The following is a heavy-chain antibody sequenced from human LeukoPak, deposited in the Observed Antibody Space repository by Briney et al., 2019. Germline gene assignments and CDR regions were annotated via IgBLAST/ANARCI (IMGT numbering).Heavy chain of an antibody. CDR2: IDIPGNT. V-gene: IGHV3-13*01. J-gene: IGHJ4*02. CDR1: GFTLSSYD. D-gene: IGHD3-10*01. Sequence: GGSLRLSCAASGFTLSSYDMHWVRQPTGKGLEWVSGIDIPGNTYYPDSVKGRFTMSRDNSKNTLYLQMNSLRAEDTAVYYCAILDYYGSGSHGNYWGQGTLVTVSS. CDR3: AILDYYGSGSHGNY.